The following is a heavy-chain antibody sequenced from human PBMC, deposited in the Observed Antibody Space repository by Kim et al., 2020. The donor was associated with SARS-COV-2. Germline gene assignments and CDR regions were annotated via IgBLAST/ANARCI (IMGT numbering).Heavy chain of an antibody. CDR2: INHSGST. CDR3: ARGRVRHAAMVTGRLYYYYGMDV. V-gene: IGHV4-34*01. J-gene: IGHJ6*02. CDR1: GGSFSGYY. D-gene: IGHD5-18*01. Sequence: SQTLSLTCAVYGGSFSGYYWSWIRQPPGKGLEWIGEINHSGSTNYNPSLKSRVTISVDTSKNQFSLKLSSVTAADTAVYYCARGRVRHAAMVTGRLYYYYGMDVWGQGTTVTVSS.